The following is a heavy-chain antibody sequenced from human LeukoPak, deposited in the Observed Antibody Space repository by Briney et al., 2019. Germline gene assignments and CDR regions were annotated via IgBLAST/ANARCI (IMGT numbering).Heavy chain of an antibody. V-gene: IGHV3-23*01. CDR2: ISGSGGST. Sequence: GGSLRLSCAASGFTFNGYAMSWVRQAPGKGLEWVSAISGSGGSTYYADSVKGRFTISRDNSKNTLSLQMNSLRADDTAVYYCARWFCTASCYYDYWGQGTLVTVSS. J-gene: IGHJ4*02. D-gene: IGHD3-22*01. CDR3: ARWFCTASCYYDY. CDR1: GFTFNGYA.